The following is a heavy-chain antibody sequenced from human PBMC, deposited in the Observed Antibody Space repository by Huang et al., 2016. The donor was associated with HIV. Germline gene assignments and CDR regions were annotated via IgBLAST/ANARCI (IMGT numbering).Heavy chain of an antibody. Sequence: QVQLVQSGAEVKKPGASVKVSCKASGFNFNNYDFNWVRQASGQGIEWMVWMNPKSGNTGYAQKFQGRVTITRNTSITTAYMELRSLRSEDTAVYYCARARGFLYDSTGYYSRYYFDSWGQGTLVTISS. CDR1: GFNFNNYD. CDR2: MNPKSGNT. D-gene: IGHD3-22*01. CDR3: ARARGFLYDSTGYYSRYYFDS. J-gene: IGHJ4*02. V-gene: IGHV1-8*03.